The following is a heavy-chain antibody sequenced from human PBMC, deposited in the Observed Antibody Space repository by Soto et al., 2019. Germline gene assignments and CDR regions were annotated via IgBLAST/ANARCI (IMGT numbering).Heavy chain of an antibody. J-gene: IGHJ6*02. V-gene: IGHV1-69*13. CDR1: GGTFSRYS. CDR3: AREDRDRETGLVPAAIDGMDG. D-gene: IGHD2-2*01. Sequence: SVKVSCKASGGTFSRYSITWVRQAPGHGLEWIGRIIPIFGIPTYAQKFQGRVTITADESTSTAYMELSSLRSDDTAVYYCAREDRDRETGLVPAAIDGMDGWGQGTTVTVAS. CDR2: IIPIFGIP.